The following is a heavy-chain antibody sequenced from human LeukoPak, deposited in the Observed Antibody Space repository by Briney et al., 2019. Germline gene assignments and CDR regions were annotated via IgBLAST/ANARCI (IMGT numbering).Heavy chain of an antibody. CDR3: AAYCSSTSCYGGIVDY. Sequence: SETLSLTCTVSGGSISSYYWSWIRQPAGKGLEWIGRIYTSGSTNYNPSLKSRVTMSVDTSKNQFSLKLSSVTAADTAVYYCAAYCSSTSCYGGIVDYWGQGTLVTVSS. J-gene: IGHJ4*02. CDR1: GGSISSYY. CDR2: IYTSGST. V-gene: IGHV4-4*07. D-gene: IGHD2-2*01.